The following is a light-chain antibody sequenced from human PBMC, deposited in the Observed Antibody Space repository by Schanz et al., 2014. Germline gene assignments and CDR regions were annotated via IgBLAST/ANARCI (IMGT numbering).Light chain of an antibody. CDR2: ANT. Sequence: QSVLTQPPSVSGAPGQRVTISCTGSSSNLGAGYDVHWFQQLPGTAPKLLMYANTKRPSGVPDRFSGSKSGTSASLAITGLQAEDEADYYCQSYDSSLSGSRVFGGGTKVTVL. V-gene: IGLV1-40*01. CDR1: SSNLGAGYD. J-gene: IGLJ2*01. CDR3: QSYDSSLSGSRV.